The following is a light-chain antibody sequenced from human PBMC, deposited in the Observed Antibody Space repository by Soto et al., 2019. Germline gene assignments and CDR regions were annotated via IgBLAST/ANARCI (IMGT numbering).Light chain of an antibody. CDR3: QKYNSAPWT. V-gene: IGKV1-27*01. J-gene: IGKJ1*01. CDR2: AAS. Sequence: DIRVTQSPSSLSASVGDRVTITCRASQGISNYLAWYQQKPGKVPKLLIYAASTLQSGVPSRFSGSRSGTDFTLTISSLQPEDVATYCCQKYNSAPWTFGQGTKVEIK. CDR1: QGISNY.